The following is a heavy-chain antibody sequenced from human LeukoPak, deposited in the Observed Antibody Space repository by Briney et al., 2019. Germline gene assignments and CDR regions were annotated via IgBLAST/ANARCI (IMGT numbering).Heavy chain of an antibody. CDR1: GDSVSVNSAA. CDR3: ARSPSPYSSGWYFDY. V-gene: IGHV6-1*01. D-gene: IGHD6-19*01. Sequence: SQTLSLTCAISGDSVSVNSAAWNWIRQSPSRGLEWLGRTYQRSKWYNDYAVSVKSRITINPDISKNQFSLQLNSVTPEDTAVYYCARSPSPYSSGWYFDYWGQGTLVTVS. CDR2: TYQRSKWYN. J-gene: IGHJ4*02.